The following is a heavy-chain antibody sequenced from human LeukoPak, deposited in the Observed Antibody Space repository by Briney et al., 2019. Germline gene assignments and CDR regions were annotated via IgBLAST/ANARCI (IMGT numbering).Heavy chain of an antibody. D-gene: IGHD6-19*01. Sequence: GESLKISCKGSGYSFTSYWISWVRQMPGKGLEWMGIIYPGDSDTRYSPSFQGQVTISADKSISTAYLQWSSLKASDTAMYYCARQLGSGWYGHWYFDLWGRGTLVTVSS. CDR1: GYSFTSYW. J-gene: IGHJ2*01. CDR3: ARQLGSGWYGHWYFDL. V-gene: IGHV5-51*01. CDR2: IYPGDSDT.